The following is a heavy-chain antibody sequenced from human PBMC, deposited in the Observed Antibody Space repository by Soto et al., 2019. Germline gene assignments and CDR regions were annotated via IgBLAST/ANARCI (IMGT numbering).Heavy chain of an antibody. CDR2: ISGSGGST. CDR3: AQHTPYYYDSSGYLLFDY. CDR1: GFTFSSYA. Sequence: PVGSLRLSCAASGFTFSSYAMSWVRQAPGKGLEWVSAISGSGGSTYYADSVKGRFTISRDNSKNTLYLQMNSLRAEDTAVYYCAQHTPYYYDSSGYLLFDYWGQGTLVTVSS. V-gene: IGHV3-23*01. J-gene: IGHJ4*02. D-gene: IGHD3-22*01.